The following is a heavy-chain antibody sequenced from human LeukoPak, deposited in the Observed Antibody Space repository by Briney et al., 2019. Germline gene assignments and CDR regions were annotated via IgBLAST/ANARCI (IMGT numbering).Heavy chain of an antibody. V-gene: IGHV3-72*01. J-gene: IGHJ2*01. CDR2: TRNRANSYTT. D-gene: IGHD3-22*01. Sequence: PGGSLRLSCAASGFTVSDYYIDWVRQAPGKGLEWVGRTRNRANSYTTEYAASVKGRFTISRDDSKNSVYLRMTSLQTEDTAVYYCARDGDSSGYYSPYWYFDLWGRGTLVTVSS. CDR3: ARDGDSSGYYSPYWYFDL. CDR1: GFTVSDYY.